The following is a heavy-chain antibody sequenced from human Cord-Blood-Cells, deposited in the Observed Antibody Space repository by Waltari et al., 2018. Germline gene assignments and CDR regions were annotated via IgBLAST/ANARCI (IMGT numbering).Heavy chain of an antibody. CDR2: IYSGGST. CDR1: GFTVSWNS. Sequence: EVQLVESGGGLIPPGGSLGLSCAAYGFTVSWNSICWVRQAPGKGLEWVSVIYSGGSTYYADSVKGRFTISRDNSKNTLYLQMNSLRAEDTAVYYCARGRYGGNLDYWGQGTLVTVSS. J-gene: IGHJ4*02. CDR3: ARGRYGGNLDY. D-gene: IGHD2-15*01. V-gene: IGHV3-53*01.